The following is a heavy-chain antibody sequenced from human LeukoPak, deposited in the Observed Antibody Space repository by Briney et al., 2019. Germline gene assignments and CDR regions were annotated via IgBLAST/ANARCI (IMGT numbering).Heavy chain of an antibody. CDR1: GFIFSSYE. CDR3: ARGLFRAVSDY. V-gene: IGHV3-48*03. Sequence: GGSLRLSCAASGFIFSSYEMNWFRQAPGKGLEWVSHTSGSGGTIYYAESLKGRFTISRDNAKNSLLPQMNSLRAEDTAVYYCARGLFRAVSDYWGQGTLVTVSS. D-gene: IGHD3-10*01. J-gene: IGHJ4*02. CDR2: TSGSGGTI.